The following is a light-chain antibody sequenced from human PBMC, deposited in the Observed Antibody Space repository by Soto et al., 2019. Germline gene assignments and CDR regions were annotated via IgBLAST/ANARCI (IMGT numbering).Light chain of an antibody. V-gene: IGLV2-14*01. J-gene: IGLJ1*01. Sequence: QSVLTQPARVTGSPGQSITISCTVTSSDVGGYNYVSWYQQHPGKAPKLMIYEVSNRPSGVSNRFSGSKSGNTASLTISGLQAEDEADYYCSSYTSSSTLYVFGTGTKVTVL. CDR1: SSDVGGYNY. CDR2: EVS. CDR3: SSYTSSSTLYV.